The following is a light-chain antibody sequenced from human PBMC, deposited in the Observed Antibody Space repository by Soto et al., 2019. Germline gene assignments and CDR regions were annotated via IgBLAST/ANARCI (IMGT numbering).Light chain of an antibody. CDR2: GAS. V-gene: IGKV3-20*01. CDR3: QHYDNSPRT. J-gene: IGKJ1*01. Sequence: EIVLTQSPGTLSLSPGERATLSCRASQSVSSSYLAWYQQKPGQAPRLLIYGASSRATGIPDRFSGSGSGTDFTLTISRLEPEDFAVYYCQHYDNSPRTFGQGNKV. CDR1: QSVSSSY.